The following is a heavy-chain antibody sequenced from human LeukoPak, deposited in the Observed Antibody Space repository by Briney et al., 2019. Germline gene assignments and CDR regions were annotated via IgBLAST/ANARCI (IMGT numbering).Heavy chain of an antibody. CDR1: GYTFTNNY. CDR3: ARDQEGFDY. J-gene: IGHJ4*02. Sequence: ASVKVSCKASGYTFTNNYLHWVRRAPGQGLEWMGMIYPRDGSTSYAQNFQGRVTVTRDTSTTTVHMELRGLRSEDTAVHYCARDQEGFDYWGQGTVVTVSS. CDR2: IYPRDGST. V-gene: IGHV1-46*01.